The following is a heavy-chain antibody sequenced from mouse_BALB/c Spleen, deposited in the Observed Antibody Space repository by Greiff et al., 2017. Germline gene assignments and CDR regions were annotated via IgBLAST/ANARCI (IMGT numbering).Heavy chain of an antibody. V-gene: IGHV5-6-5*01. CDR3: ARDYYGSSYVQYYYAMDY. Sequence: EVMLVESGGGLVKPGGSLKLSCAASGFTFSSYAMSWVRQTPEKRLEWVASISSGGSTYYPDSVKGRFTISRDNARNILYLQMSSLRSEDTAMYYCARDYYGSSYVQYYYAMDYWGQGTSVTVSS. D-gene: IGHD1-1*01. J-gene: IGHJ4*01. CDR1: GFTFSSYA. CDR2: ISSGGST.